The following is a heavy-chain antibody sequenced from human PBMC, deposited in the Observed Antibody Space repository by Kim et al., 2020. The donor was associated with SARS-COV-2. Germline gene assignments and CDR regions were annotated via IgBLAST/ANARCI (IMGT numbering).Heavy chain of an antibody. Sequence: GGSLRLSCAASGFTFSSYAMHWVRQAPGKGLEWVAVISYDGSNKYYADSVKGRFTISRDNSKNTLYLQMNSLRAEDTAVYYCAREGAIAAAAHYGMDVWGQGTTATVSS. V-gene: IGHV3-30-3*01. CDR2: ISYDGSNK. CDR3: AREGAIAAAAHYGMDV. J-gene: IGHJ6*02. CDR1: GFTFSSYA. D-gene: IGHD6-13*01.